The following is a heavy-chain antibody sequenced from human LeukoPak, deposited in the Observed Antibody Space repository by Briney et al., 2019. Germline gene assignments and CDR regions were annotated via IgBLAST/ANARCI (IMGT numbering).Heavy chain of an antibody. V-gene: IGHV3-21*01. Sequence: GGSLRLSCVASGFTFSIYSMNWVRQAPGKGLEWVSSISSSGRNIYYSESLQGRFTISRDNAKNSLHLQMNSLRAEDTAVYYCARGRWFGGFYYMDVWGKGTTVTVSS. D-gene: IGHD3-10*01. CDR3: ARGRWFGGFYYMDV. J-gene: IGHJ6*03. CDR2: ISSSGRNI. CDR1: GFTFSIYS.